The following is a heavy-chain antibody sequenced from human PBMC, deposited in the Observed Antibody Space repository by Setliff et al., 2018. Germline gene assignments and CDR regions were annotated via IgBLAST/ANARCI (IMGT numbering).Heavy chain of an antibody. D-gene: IGHD1-1*01. CDR3: ASRTTGPGGWFDY. J-gene: IGHJ5*01. Sequence: PSETLSLTCTVSGGSVSSTSYYWGWIRQPPGKGLEWIGTIYYTGTTYYSPSLKSRVTISVDTSKNQFSLRLTSVTAADTAIYYCASRTTGPGGWFDYWGQGAQVTVSS. CDR1: GGSVSSTSYY. V-gene: IGHV4-39*01. CDR2: IYYTGTT.